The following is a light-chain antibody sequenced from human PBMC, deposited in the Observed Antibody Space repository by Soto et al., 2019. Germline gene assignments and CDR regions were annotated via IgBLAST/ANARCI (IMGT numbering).Light chain of an antibody. CDR1: QSISSW. CDR2: KAS. J-gene: IGKJ1*01. Sequence: DIQMTQSPSTLSASVGDRVTITCRASQSISSWLAWYQQKPGKAPNLLIYKASSLESGVPSRFSGSASGTEFTLTISSLQPDDFATYDCQQYNSYPWTFGQGTKVEIK. CDR3: QQYNSYPWT. V-gene: IGKV1-5*03.